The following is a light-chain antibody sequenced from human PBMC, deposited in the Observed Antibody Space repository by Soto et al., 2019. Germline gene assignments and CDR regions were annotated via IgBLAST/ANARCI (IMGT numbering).Light chain of an antibody. Sequence: DIQMTQSPSTLSASVGDRVTITCRASQTISSWLAWYQQLPGKAPKLLIYDAYTLETGVPSRFSGSGSGTDFTLTISSRQADDVATDYCQQYDSYSWTFGQGTKVEV. J-gene: IGKJ1*01. CDR3: QQYDSYSWT. V-gene: IGKV1-5*01. CDR1: QTISSW. CDR2: DAY.